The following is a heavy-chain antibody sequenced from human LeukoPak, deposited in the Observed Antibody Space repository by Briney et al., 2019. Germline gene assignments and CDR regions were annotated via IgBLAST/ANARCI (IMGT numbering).Heavy chain of an antibody. CDR3: ARPRIEMATISGWSGFDP. J-gene: IGHJ5*02. CDR1: GYTFTSYY. Sequence: GASVKVSCKASGYTFTSYYMHWVRQAPGQGLEWMGIINPSGGSTSYAQKFQGRVTMTRDTSTSTVYMELSSLRSEDTAVYYCARPRIEMATISGWSGFDPWGQGTLVTVSS. V-gene: IGHV1-46*01. CDR2: INPSGGST. D-gene: IGHD5-24*01.